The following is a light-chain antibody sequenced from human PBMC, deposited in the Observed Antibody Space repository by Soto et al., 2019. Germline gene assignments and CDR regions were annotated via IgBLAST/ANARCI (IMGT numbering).Light chain of an antibody. CDR2: DVS. CDR3: QQHNNWPQT. V-gene: IGKV3D-15*01. J-gene: IGKJ1*01. CDR1: QSVGTN. Sequence: EIVMTQSPATLSVSPGERATLSCRASQSVGTNLAWYQRKPGQAPRLLIYDVSTRATGIPARFSGSGSGTEFTLTISSLQSEDFAVYYCQQHNNWPQTFGQGTKVDIK.